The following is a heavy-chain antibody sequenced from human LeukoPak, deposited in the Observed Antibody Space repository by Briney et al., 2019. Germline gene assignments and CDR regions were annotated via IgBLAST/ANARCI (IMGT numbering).Heavy chain of an antibody. D-gene: IGHD6-6*01. CDR1: GYSFTSYW. CDR3: VRQGYTSSSRFDF. V-gene: IGHV5-51*01. CDR2: IYPGDSDP. Sequence: GESLKISCQGSGYSFTSYWIGWVRQMPGKGLEWMGIIYPGDSDPRYSPSFQGQVTISADRSISTAYLQWSSLQASDTAMYYCVRQGYTSSSRFDFWGQGTLVTVSS. J-gene: IGHJ4*02.